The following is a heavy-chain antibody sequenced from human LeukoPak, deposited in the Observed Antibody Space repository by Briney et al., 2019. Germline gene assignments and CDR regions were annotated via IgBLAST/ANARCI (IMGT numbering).Heavy chain of an antibody. J-gene: IGHJ6*03. Sequence: ASVKVSCKASGYTFTSYDINWVRQATGQGLEWMGWMNPNSGNTGYAQKFQGRVTMTRNTSISTAYMELSSPRSEDTAVYYCARGKTGTTPGSYYYMDVWGKGTTVTVSS. CDR2: MNPNSGNT. CDR3: ARGKTGTTPGSYYYMDV. CDR1: GYTFTSYD. V-gene: IGHV1-8*01. D-gene: IGHD1-7*01.